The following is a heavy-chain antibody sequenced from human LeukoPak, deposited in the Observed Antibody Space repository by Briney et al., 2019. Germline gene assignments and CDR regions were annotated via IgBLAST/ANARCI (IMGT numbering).Heavy chain of an antibody. V-gene: IGHV4-39*01. CDR3: ARSLDWNYGAYYNYYMDV. CDR1: GGSISSSSYY. Sequence: SETLSLTCTVSGGSISSSSYYWGWIRQPPGKGLEWIGSIYYSGSTYYNPSLKSRVTISVDTSKNQFSLKLSSVTAADTAVYYCARSLDWNYGAYYNYYMDVWGKGTTVTVSS. CDR2: IYYSGST. J-gene: IGHJ6*03. D-gene: IGHD1-7*01.